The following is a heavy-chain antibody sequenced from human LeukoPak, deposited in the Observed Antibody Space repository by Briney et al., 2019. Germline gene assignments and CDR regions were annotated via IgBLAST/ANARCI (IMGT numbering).Heavy chain of an antibody. D-gene: IGHD2-2*02. CDR2: TYYSGST. V-gene: IGHV4-59*08. CDR1: GGSISSYY. Sequence: SETLSLTCTVSGGSISSYYWSWIRQPPGKGLEWIGYTYYSGSTNYNPSLKSRVTISVDTSKNQFSLKLSSVTAADTAVYYCARVHCSSTSCYKSFYYGMDVWGQGTTVTVSS. J-gene: IGHJ6*02. CDR3: ARVHCSSTSCYKSFYYGMDV.